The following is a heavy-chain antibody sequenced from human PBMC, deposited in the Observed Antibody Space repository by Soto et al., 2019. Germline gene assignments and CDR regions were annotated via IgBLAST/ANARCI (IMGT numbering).Heavy chain of an antibody. D-gene: IGHD5-12*01. CDR2: ISYDGSNK. Sequence: PGGSLRLSCAASGFTFSSYAMHWVRQAPGKGLEWVAVISYDGSNKYYADSVKGRFTISRDNSKNTLYLQMNSLRAEDTAVYYCARDSGYDNNWFDPWGQGTLVTVSS. CDR3: ARDSGYDNNWFDP. V-gene: IGHV3-30-3*01. CDR1: GFTFSSYA. J-gene: IGHJ5*02.